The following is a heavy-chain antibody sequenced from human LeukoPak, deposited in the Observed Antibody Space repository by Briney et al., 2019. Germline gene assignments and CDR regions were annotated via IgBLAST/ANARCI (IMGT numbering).Heavy chain of an antibody. J-gene: IGHJ4*02. CDR1: GFTFSSYA. Sequence: GGSLRLSCAASGFTFSSYAMSWVRQAPGKGLEWVSAISGSGGSTYYADSVKGRFTISRDNSKNTLYLQMNSLRAEDTAVYYCAKDRDYYDSSGYFDYWGQGTLVTVSS. D-gene: IGHD3-22*01. CDR2: ISGSGGST. CDR3: AKDRDYYDSSGYFDY. V-gene: IGHV3-23*01.